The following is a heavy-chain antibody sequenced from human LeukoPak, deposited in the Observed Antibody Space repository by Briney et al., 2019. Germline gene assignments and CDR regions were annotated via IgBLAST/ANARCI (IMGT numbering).Heavy chain of an antibody. D-gene: IGHD4-23*01. Sequence: GGSLRPSCAASGFTFSRNAMRWVRQAPGKGLEWVSAIGNVDRDTYYADSVKGRFTISRDSSKNTLYLQMNSLTAEDTAVYYCAKDILRWSFDYWGQGTLVTVSS. J-gene: IGHJ4*02. CDR3: AKDILRWSFDY. V-gene: IGHV3-23*01. CDR2: IGNVDRDT. CDR1: GFTFSRNA.